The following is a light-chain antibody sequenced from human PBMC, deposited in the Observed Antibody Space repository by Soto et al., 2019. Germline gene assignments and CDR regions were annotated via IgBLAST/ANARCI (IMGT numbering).Light chain of an antibody. Sequence: EIVFTHSRARRSFSPGASATLSCRASQSISVTYLAWYQQKPGQAPRLLIYGASTRATGIPARFSGSGSGTEFTLTISSLQSEDFAVYYCQQYNNWPITFGQGTRLEIK. CDR1: QSISVTY. V-gene: IGKV3-15*01. J-gene: IGKJ5*01. CDR2: GAS. CDR3: QQYNNWPIT.